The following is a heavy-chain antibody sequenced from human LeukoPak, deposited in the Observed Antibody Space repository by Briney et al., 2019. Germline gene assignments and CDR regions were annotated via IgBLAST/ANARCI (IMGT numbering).Heavy chain of an antibody. CDR1: GFTFYSHG. CDR3: ARVRGPPVYTYYLDV. D-gene: IGHD1-14*01. V-gene: IGHV3-48*04. J-gene: IGHJ6*03. CDR2: ISPDSATI. Sequence: GGSLRLSCAASGFTFYSHGMIWVRQAPGKGLEGVSYISPDSATIYYADSVKGRFAISRVHAKNSLYLQMISLRAEKTALYSCARVRGPPVYTYYLDVWGKGTTVTVSS.